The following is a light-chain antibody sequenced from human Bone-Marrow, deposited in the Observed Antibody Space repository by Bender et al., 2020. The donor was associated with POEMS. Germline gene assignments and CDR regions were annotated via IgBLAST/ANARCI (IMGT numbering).Light chain of an antibody. CDR1: TLTYQY. J-gene: IGLJ2*01. Sequence: SYELTQPPSVSVSPGQTARITCSGQTLTYQYTHWYQQRPGQAPVVVIFKARERPAGIPERFSGSSSGRVVTLTISGVQTEDEADYYCQSADSSGSYVLFGGGTKLTVL. V-gene: IGLV3-25*02. CDR3: QSADSSGSYVL. CDR2: KAR.